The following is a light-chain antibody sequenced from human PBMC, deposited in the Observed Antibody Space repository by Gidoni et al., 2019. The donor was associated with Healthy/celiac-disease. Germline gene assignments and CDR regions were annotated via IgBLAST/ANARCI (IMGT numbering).Light chain of an antibody. CDR2: DAA. V-gene: IGKV1-33*01. CDR1: QDISNY. J-gene: IGKJ3*01. CDR3: QQYDKLPSIT. Sequence: DIQMTQSPSSLSASVGDRVTITCQASQDISNYLNWYQQKTGKAPKLLSYDAANLETGDPSRFSGNGSETECTFTISGLQPEEIATYYCQQYDKLPSITFXPXTKVDIK.